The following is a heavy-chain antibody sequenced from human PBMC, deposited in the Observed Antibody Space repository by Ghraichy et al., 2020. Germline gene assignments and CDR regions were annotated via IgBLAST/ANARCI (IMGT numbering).Heavy chain of an antibody. CDR1: GDSVSSNSAA. CDR2: TYYRSKWSN. CDR3: ARSGATGTFDY. Sequence: SQTLSLTCAISGDSVSSNSAAWNWIRRSPSRGLEWLGRTYYRSKWSNDYAISVKRRITINPDTSKNQFSLQLNSVTPEDTALYYCARSGATGTFDYWGQGTLVTVSS. V-gene: IGHV6-1*01. J-gene: IGHJ4*02. D-gene: IGHD1-1*01.